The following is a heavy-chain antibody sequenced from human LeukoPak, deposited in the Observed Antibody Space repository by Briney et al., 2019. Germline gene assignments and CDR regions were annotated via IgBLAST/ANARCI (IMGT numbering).Heavy chain of an antibody. D-gene: IGHD2-2*02. Sequence: GGSLRLSCAASGFTFSSYGMHWVRQAPGKGLEWVAVISYDGSNKYYADSVKGRFTISRDNSKNTLYLQMNSLRAEDTAVYYCAKDRGVPAAINYFQHWGQGTLVTVSS. CDR1: GFTFSSYG. CDR2: ISYDGSNK. V-gene: IGHV3-30*18. J-gene: IGHJ1*01. CDR3: AKDRGVPAAINYFQH.